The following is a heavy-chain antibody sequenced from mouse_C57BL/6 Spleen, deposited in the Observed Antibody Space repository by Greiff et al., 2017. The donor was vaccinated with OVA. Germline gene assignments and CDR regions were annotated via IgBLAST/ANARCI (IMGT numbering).Heavy chain of an antibody. J-gene: IGHJ4*01. CDR1: GFTFSDFY. D-gene: IGHD2-4*01. CDR2: SRNKANDYTT. V-gene: IGHV7-1*01. CDR3: ARGNYDYDDAMDY. Sequence: EVQLVESGGGLVQSGRSLRLSCATSGFTFSDFYMEWVRQAPGKGLEWIAASRNKANDYTTEYSASVKGRFIVSRDTSQSILYLQMNALRAEDTAIYYCARGNYDYDDAMDYWGQGTSVTVSS.